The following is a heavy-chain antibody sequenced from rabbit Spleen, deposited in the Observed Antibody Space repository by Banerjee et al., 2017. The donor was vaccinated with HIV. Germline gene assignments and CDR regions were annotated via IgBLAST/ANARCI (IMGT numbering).Heavy chain of an antibody. CDR3: ARDRAGSSGYWGL. J-gene: IGHJ6*01. V-gene: IGHV1S69*01. CDR1: GFSLSNFA. CDR2: IDASDST. D-gene: IGHD1-1*01. Sequence: KESGGRLVTPGGSLTLTCAVSGFSLSNFAVTWVRQAPGKGLEWIGIIDASDSTYYASWAKGRFTISKTSTTVDLKITSPTTEDTATYFCARDRAGSSGYWGLWGPGTLVTVS.